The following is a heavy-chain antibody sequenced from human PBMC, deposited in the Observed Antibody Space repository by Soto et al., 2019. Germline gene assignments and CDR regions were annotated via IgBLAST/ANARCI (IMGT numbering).Heavy chain of an antibody. D-gene: IGHD3-16*01. J-gene: IGHJ4*02. CDR3: ANWGGLNFPRLY. CDR1: GGSIYTDDW. V-gene: IGHV4-4*02. CDR2: VHHLGGT. Sequence: QVRLKESGPGLVEPSGTLSLTCAVSGGSIYTDDWWTWVRQTPGMGLEWIGEVHHLGGTNYNASLRSRVTISVDKSKNQFSLELTSVTAADSAVYYCANWGGLNFPRLYWGPGTRVTVSS.